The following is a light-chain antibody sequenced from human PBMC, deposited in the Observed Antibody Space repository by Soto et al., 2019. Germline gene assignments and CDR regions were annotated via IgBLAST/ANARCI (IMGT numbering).Light chain of an antibody. CDR1: QDIGSV. CDR3: QHYLNYPIT. J-gene: IGKJ5*01. CDR2: GAS. V-gene: IGKV1-8*01. Sequence: IRMTQSPSSLSASIGDTVTITCRASQDIGSVLAWYQQKPGTAPKVLISGASDLHGGVPSRFSGSGSRTDFTLTITHLQSEDFATYYCQHYLNYPITFGQGTRLEIK.